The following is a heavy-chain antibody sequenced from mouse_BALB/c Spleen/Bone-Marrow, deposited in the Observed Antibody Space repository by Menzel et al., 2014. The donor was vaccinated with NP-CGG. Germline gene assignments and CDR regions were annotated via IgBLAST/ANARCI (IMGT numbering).Heavy chain of an antibody. CDR2: IHPNSGNT. CDR3: ARSTTATYFDV. Sequence: QVQLKQSGPVLVRPGASVKLSCKASGYTFTCSWMHWAKQRPGQGLEWIGEIHPNSGNTNYNKKSKGKATLTVDTSSSTAYVDLSSLTSEDSAVYYCARSTTATYFDVWGAGTTVTVSS. D-gene: IGHD1-2*01. CDR1: GYTFTCSW. J-gene: IGHJ1*01. V-gene: IGHV1S130*01.